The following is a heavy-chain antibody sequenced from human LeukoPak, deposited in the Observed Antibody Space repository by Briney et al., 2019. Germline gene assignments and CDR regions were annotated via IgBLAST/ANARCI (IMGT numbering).Heavy chain of an antibody. V-gene: IGHV3-7*01. D-gene: IGHD3-9*01. CDR3: ARRAISVPYGMDV. CDR1: GFTFSSYW. J-gene: IGHJ6*02. Sequence: PGGSLRLSCAASGFTFSSYWMSWVRQAPGKGLEWVANIKQDGSEKYYADSVKGRFTISRDNSKNTLYLQMNSLRAEDTAVYYCARRAISVPYGMDVWGQGTTVTVSS. CDR2: IKQDGSEK.